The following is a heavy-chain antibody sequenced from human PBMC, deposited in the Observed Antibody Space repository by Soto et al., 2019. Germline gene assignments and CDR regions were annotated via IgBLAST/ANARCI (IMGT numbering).Heavy chain of an antibody. D-gene: IGHD3-22*01. CDR2: IIPIFGTA. Sequence: VASVKVSCKASGGTFSSYAISWVRQAPGQGLEWMGGIIPIFGTANYAQKFQGRVTITADESTSTAYMELSSLRSEDTAVYYCATDYYDSSGYYYYFDYWGQGTLVTVSS. CDR3: ATDYYDSSGYYYYFDY. J-gene: IGHJ4*02. CDR1: GGTFSSYA. V-gene: IGHV1-69*13.